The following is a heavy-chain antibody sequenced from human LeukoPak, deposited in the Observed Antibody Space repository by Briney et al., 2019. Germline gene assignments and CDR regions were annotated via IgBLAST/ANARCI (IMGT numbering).Heavy chain of an antibody. CDR3: ARARPFDTSGPAAFDL. V-gene: IGHV3-53*01. J-gene: IGHJ3*01. CDR2: IHSGGST. Sequence: GGSLRLSCAASGFAVSSNHMNWVRQAPGKGLEWVSLIHSGGSTYYADSVKGRFTISRDNAKNSVYLQMNSLRAEDTAVYYCARARPFDTSGPAAFDLWGQGTMVTVSS. CDR1: GFAVSSNH. D-gene: IGHD6-19*01.